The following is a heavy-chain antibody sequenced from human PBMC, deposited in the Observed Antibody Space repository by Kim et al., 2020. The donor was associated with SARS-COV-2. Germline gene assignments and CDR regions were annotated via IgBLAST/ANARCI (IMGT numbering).Heavy chain of an antibody. Sequence: YADSVKGRFTISRDNSKNTLYLQMNSLRAEDTAVYYCARVGAEYGYYFDYWGQGTLVTVSS. CDR3: ARVGAEYGYYFDY. V-gene: IGHV3-53*01. D-gene: IGHD4-17*01. J-gene: IGHJ4*02.